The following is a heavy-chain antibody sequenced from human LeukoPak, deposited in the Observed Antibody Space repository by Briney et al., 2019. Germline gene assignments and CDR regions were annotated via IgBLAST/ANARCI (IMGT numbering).Heavy chain of an antibody. CDR1: GFTFSDYY. J-gene: IGHJ4*02. CDR3: ARESPYYYDSSGYYPIYYFDY. V-gene: IGHV3-7*03. Sequence: PGRSLRLSCAASGFTFSDYYMSWIRQAPGKGLEWVANIKQDGSEKYYVDSVKGRFTISRDNAKNSLYLQMNSLRAEDTALYYCARESPYYYDSSGYYPIYYFDYWGQGTLVTVSS. CDR2: IKQDGSEK. D-gene: IGHD3-22*01.